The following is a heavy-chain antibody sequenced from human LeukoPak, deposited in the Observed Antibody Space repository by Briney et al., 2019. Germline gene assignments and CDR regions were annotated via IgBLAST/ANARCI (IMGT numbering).Heavy chain of an antibody. CDR1: GFVFSDYY. Sequence: GGSLRLSCEVSGFVFSDYYMSWVRQAPGKGLEWVAYISDDATIIYYADSVKGRFTISRDNAKNSLYLQMNSLRAEDTAVYYCVYFDWLLPTVNWGQGTLVTVSS. J-gene: IGHJ4*02. D-gene: IGHD3-9*01. CDR2: ISDDATII. CDR3: VYFDWLLPTVN. V-gene: IGHV3-11*04.